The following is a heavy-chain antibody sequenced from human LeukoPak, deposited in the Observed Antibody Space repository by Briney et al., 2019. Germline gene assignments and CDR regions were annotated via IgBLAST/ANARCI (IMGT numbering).Heavy chain of an antibody. CDR3: ATVESGGSWDYFDY. V-gene: IGHV1-24*01. CDR2: FDPEDGET. D-gene: IGHD2-15*01. Sequence: GASVKVSCKVSGYTLTDLSMHWVRQAPGKGLEWMGGFDPEDGETIYAQKFQGRVTMTEDTSTDTAYMELSSLRSEDTAVYYCATVESGGSWDYFDYWGQGTLVTVSS. CDR1: GYTLTDLS. J-gene: IGHJ4*02.